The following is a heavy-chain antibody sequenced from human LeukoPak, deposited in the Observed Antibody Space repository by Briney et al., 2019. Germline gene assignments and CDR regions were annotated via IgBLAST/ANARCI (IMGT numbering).Heavy chain of an antibody. CDR3: AKSTTVVGAANLDY. Sequence: GGSLRLSCAASGFTFSSYAMSWVRQAPGKGLEWVSAISCSGCSTYYADSVKGRFTISRDNSKNTLYLQMNSLRAEDTAVYYCAKSTTVVGAANLDYWGQGTLVTVSS. CDR2: ISCSGCST. D-gene: IGHD1-26*01. J-gene: IGHJ4*02. V-gene: IGHV3-23*01. CDR1: GFTFSSYA.